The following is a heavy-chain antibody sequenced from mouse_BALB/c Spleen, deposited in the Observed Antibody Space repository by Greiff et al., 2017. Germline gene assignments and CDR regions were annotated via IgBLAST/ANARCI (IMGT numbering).Heavy chain of an antibody. CDR1: GFTFSSYG. CDR3: ARDRVRDAMDY. V-gene: IGHV5-6-3*01. J-gene: IGHJ4*01. D-gene: IGHD2-14*01. Sequence: DVHLVESGGGLVQPGGSLKLSCAASGFTFSSYGMSWVRQTPDKRLELVATINSNGGSTYYPDSVKGRFTISRDNAKNTLYLQMSSLKSEDTAMYYCARDRVRDAMDYWGQGTSVTVSS. CDR2: INSNGGST.